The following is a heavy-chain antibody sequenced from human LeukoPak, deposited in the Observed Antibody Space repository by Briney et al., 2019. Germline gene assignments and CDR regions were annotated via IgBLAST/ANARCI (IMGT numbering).Heavy chain of an antibody. CDR1: GFTFSSYS. CDR3: ARGDSNYGDYYYGMDV. V-gene: IGHV3-48*01. CDR2: ISSSSSTI. Sequence: GGSLRLSCAASGFTFSSYSMNWVRQAPGKGLEWVSYISSSSSTIYYADSVKGRFTISRDNAKNLLYLQMNSLRAEDTAVYYCARGDSNYGDYYYGMDVWGQGTTVTVSS. J-gene: IGHJ6*02. D-gene: IGHD4-4*01.